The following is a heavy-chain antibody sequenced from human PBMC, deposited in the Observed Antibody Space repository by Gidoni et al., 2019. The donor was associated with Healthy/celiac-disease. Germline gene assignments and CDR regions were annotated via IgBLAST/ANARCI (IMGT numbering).Heavy chain of an antibody. Sequence: QVQLVQSGAEVKKPGASVKVSCKASGYTFTSYGISWVRPAPGQGLEWMGWISAYNGNTNYAQKLQGRVTMTTDTSTSTAYMELRSLRSDDTAVYYCARNRPYYDSSGYYFAWFDPWGQGTLVTVSS. CDR3: ARNRPYYDSSGYYFAWFDP. V-gene: IGHV1-18*01. CDR2: ISAYNGNT. J-gene: IGHJ5*02. D-gene: IGHD3-22*01. CDR1: GYTFTSYG.